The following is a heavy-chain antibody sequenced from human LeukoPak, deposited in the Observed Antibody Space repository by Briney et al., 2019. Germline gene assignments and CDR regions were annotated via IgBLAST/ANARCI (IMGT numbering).Heavy chain of an antibody. CDR3: AREVAAGSYRGFDY. Sequence: PSETLSLTCTVSGGSISGGSISTSYWSWIRQSPGKGLEWIGEIYHNGNTNYNPSLKSRVTMSVDTSKNQFSLKVNYVTAADTATYYCAREVAAGSYRGFDYWGQGTLVTVSS. CDR1: GGSISGGSISTSY. J-gene: IGHJ4*01. V-gene: IGHV4-59*12. D-gene: IGHD6-19*01. CDR2: IYHNGNT.